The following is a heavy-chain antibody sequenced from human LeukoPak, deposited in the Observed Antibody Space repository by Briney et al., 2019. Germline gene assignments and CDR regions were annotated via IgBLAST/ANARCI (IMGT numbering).Heavy chain of an antibody. D-gene: IGHD6-19*01. Sequence: PGGSLRLSCAASGFTFTSHGMHWVRQAPGKGLEWVAFIRYDGSNKYYADSVKGRFTISRDNSKNTLYLQMNSLRAEDTAVYYCARAVAGQTRVDYWGQGTLVTVSS. CDR1: GFTFTSHG. CDR3: ARAVAGQTRVDY. V-gene: IGHV3-30*02. J-gene: IGHJ4*02. CDR2: IRYDGSNK.